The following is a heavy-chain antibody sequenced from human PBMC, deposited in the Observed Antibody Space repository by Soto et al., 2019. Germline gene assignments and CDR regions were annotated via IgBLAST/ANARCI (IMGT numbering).Heavy chain of an antibody. CDR1: GGSFSGYY. D-gene: IGHD3-10*01. CDR2: IYYSGTT. V-gene: IGHV4-34*01. Sequence: KPSETLSLTCAVYGGSFSGYYWSWMRQPPGKGLEWIGEIYYSGTTNYNASLKSRVTISLDTSKNQFSLRLRSVTAADTALYFCARSGGKAAKYNWFDPWGQGTLVTVSS. J-gene: IGHJ5*02. CDR3: ARSGGKAAKYNWFDP.